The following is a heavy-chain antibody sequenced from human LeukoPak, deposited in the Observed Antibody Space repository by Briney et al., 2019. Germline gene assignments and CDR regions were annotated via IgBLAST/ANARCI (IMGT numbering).Heavy chain of an antibody. CDR2: IIPIFGIA. CDR1: GGTFSSYA. J-gene: IGHJ4*02. D-gene: IGHD4-23*01. Sequence: SVKVSCKASGGTFSSYAISWVRQAPGQGLEWMGRIIPIFGIANYAQKFQGRVTITADKSTSTAYMELSSLRSEDTAVYHCASGVVRTSIDLDYWGQGTLVTVSS. V-gene: IGHV1-69*04. CDR3: ASGVVRTSIDLDY.